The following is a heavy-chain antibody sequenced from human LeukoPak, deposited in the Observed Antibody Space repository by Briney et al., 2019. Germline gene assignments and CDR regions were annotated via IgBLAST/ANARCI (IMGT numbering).Heavy chain of an antibody. CDR3: AKLPSWAYYDSSGYVYYFDY. J-gene: IGHJ4*02. V-gene: IGHV3-48*01. CDR2: ISSSSSTI. D-gene: IGHD3-22*01. CDR1: GFIFSSYN. Sequence: GGSLRLSCAASGFIFSSYNMNWVRQAPGKGPEWVSYISSSSSTIYYADSVKGRFTISRDNSKNTLYLQMNSLRAEDTAVYYCAKLPSWAYYDSSGYVYYFDYWGQGTLVTVSS.